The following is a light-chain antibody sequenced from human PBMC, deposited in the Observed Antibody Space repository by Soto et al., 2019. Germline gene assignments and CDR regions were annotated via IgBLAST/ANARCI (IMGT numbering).Light chain of an antibody. CDR3: QQRTNWPPLFT. Sequence: EIVLTQSPATQSLSPGERATLSCRASQSVGNYLAWYQQKPGQAPRLLIYDTSNRATGIPARFSGSGSGTDFTPTISSLESEDFAVYYCQQRTNWPPLFTFGPGTKVEIK. CDR2: DTS. CDR1: QSVGNY. J-gene: IGKJ3*01. V-gene: IGKV3-11*01.